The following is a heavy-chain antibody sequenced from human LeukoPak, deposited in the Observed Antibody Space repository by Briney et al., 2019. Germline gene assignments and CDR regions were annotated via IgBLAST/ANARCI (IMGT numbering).Heavy chain of an antibody. CDR3: ARDGSSSSWEPDAFDI. J-gene: IGHJ3*02. Sequence: SETLSLTCTVSGGSISSYYWSWIRQPAGKGLEWIGRIYTSGSTNYNPSLKSRVTMSVDTSKNQFSLQLSSVTAADTAVYYCARDGSSSSWEPDAFDIWGQGTMVTVSS. D-gene: IGHD6-13*01. CDR2: IYTSGST. V-gene: IGHV4-4*07. CDR1: GGSISSYY.